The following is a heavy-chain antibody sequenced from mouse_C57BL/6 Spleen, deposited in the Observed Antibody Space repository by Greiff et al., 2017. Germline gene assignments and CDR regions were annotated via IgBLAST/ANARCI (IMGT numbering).Heavy chain of an antibody. J-gene: IGHJ1*03. CDR1: GYTFTSYW. Sequence: QVQLQQPGAELVKPGASVKLSCKASGYTFTSYWMQWVKQRPGQGLEWIGEIDPSDSYTNYNQKFKGKATLAVDTSSSTAYMQLSSLTSEDRAVYYSGRWGGSYGYFDVRGTGTTVTVSS. CDR3: GRWGGSYGYFDV. V-gene: IGHV1-50*01. D-gene: IGHD1-1*01. CDR2: IDPSDSYT.